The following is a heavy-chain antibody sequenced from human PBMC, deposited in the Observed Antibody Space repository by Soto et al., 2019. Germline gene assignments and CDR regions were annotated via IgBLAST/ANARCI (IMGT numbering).Heavy chain of an antibody. D-gene: IGHD6-13*01. CDR2: ISAYNVNT. J-gene: IGHJ4*02. CDR3: ARVSAVAGIAFDY. Sequence: QVQLVQSGAEVKKPGASVKVSCKVSGYTFTSYGITWVRQAPGPGLEWMGWISAYNVNTNHAQKLQGRITMTTDTSTSTAYMELRSLGSDDTAVYYCARVSAVAGIAFDYWGQGTLVTVYS. V-gene: IGHV1-18*01. CDR1: GYTFTSYG.